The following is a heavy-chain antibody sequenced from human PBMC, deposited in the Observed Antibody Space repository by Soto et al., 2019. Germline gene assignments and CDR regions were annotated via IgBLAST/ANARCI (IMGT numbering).Heavy chain of an antibody. CDR3: ASPKIAFYNWFDP. CDR1: GGSITSSSYS. J-gene: IGHJ5*02. CDR2: IYYSEST. D-gene: IGHD3-3*02. Sequence: PSETLSLTCAVSGGSITSSSYSWGWVRQPPGKGLEWIGSIYYSESTYYNPSLKSRVTISVDTSKNQFSLKLSSVTAADTAVYYCASPKIAFYNWFDPWGQGTLVTVSS. V-gene: IGHV4-39*01.